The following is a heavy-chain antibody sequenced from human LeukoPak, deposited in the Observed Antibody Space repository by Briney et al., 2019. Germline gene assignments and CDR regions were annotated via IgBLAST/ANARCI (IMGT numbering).Heavy chain of an antibody. CDR2: INSNGGTT. CDR3: ARGASLAYYVDV. D-gene: IGHD3-16*01. CDR1: GFTFSSYW. V-gene: IGHV3-74*01. J-gene: IGHJ6*04. Sequence: GGSLRLSCAASGFTFSSYWMHWVRQAPGKGLVWVSRINSNGGTTTYADSVNGRFTISRDNAKNMVYLQMNSLRAEDTAVYYCARGASLAYYVDVWGKGTTVTVSS.